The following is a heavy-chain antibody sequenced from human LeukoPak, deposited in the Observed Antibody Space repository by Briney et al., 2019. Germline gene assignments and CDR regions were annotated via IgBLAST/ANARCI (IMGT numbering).Heavy chain of an antibody. V-gene: IGHV3-7*04. CDR2: IKQDGSKK. D-gene: IGHD5-24*01. CDR3: TRVGYIDEGIDY. J-gene: IGHJ4*02. Sequence: GGSLRLSCVASGFPFSSYWMTWVRQAPGKGLEWVANIKQDGSKKSYVDSVKGRFTISRDNAENSLYLQMNSLRAEDTAIYYCTRVGYIDEGIDYWGQGTLVTVSS. CDR1: GFPFSSYW.